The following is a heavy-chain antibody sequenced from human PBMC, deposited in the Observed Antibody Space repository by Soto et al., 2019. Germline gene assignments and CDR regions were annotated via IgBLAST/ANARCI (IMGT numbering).Heavy chain of an antibody. CDR3: ARGRVVVPAAVMVNCLDP. Sequence: KTSETLSLTCAISGATITWGDYSWNWIRQPPGKGLEWIGYIVHGGSTDYNPSLRSRVTISVDRSRTQFSLKMSSVTAADTAVYYCARGRVVVPAAVMVNCLDPWGQGALVTVSS. CDR1: GATITWGDYS. D-gene: IGHD2-2*01. V-gene: IGHV4-30-2*01. CDR2: IVHGGST. J-gene: IGHJ5*02.